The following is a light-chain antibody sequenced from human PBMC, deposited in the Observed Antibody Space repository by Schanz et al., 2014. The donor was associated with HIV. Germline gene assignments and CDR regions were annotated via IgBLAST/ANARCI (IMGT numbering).Light chain of an antibody. Sequence: QSALTQPRSVSGSPGQSVAISCTGTRSDVGGYDHVSWYQQHPGKAPKLMIYGVTKRPSGVPDRFSGSRSGNTASLTVSDLQAEDEADYYCTSSGGTNNFVIFGGGTKLTVL. V-gene: IGLV2-11*01. J-gene: IGLJ2*01. CDR3: TSSGGTNNFVI. CDR2: GVT. CDR1: RSDVGGYDH.